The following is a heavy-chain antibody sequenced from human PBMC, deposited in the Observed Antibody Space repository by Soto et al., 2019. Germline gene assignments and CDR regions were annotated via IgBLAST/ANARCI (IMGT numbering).Heavy chain of an antibody. V-gene: IGHV3-30*18. D-gene: IGHD1-1*01. CDR1: GFTFSSYG. CDR2: ISYDGSNK. Sequence: QVQLVESGGGVVQPGRSLRLSCAASGFTFSSYGMHWVRQAPGKGLGWVAGISYDGSNKYYADSVKGRFTISRDNSKNTLYLQMNSLRAEDTAVYYCAKDVQDYWGQGTLVTVSS. CDR3: AKDVQDY. J-gene: IGHJ4*02.